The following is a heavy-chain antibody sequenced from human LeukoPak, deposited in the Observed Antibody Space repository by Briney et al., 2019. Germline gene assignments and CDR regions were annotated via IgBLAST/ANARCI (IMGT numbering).Heavy chain of an antibody. J-gene: IGHJ4*02. Sequence: SETLTLTCAVYGGSFSGYYWSWIRQPPGKGLEWIGEINHSGSTNYIPSLKSRVTISVDTSKNQFSLKLSSVTAADTAVYYCARGIQLDYWGQGTLVTVSS. V-gene: IGHV4-34*01. CDR1: GGSFSGYY. CDR3: ARGIQLDY. CDR2: INHSGST. D-gene: IGHD5-18*01.